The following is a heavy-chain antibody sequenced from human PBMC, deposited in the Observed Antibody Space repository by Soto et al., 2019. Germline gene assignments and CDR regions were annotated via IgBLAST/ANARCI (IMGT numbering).Heavy chain of an antibody. CDR2: IDPSDSYT. CDR1: GYSFTSYW. Sequence: PGESLKISCKGSGYSFTSYWISWVRQMPGKGLEWMGRIDPSDSYTNYSPSFQGHVTISRDNAKNSLYLQMNSLRAEDTAVYYCARVKNYYGMDVWGQGTTVTVSS. CDR3: ARVKNYYGMDV. J-gene: IGHJ6*02. V-gene: IGHV5-10-1*01.